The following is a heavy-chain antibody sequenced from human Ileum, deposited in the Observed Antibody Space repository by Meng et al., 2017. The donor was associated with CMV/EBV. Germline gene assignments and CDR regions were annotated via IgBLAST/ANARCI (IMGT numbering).Heavy chain of an antibody. J-gene: IGHJ4*02. CDR2: INSDESST. Sequence: SGFPFSSYWMHWVRQAPGKGLVWVSRINSDESSTTYADSVKGRFTISRDNAKNTLYLQMNSLRAEDTAVYYCARIQSLGSWYYFDYWGQGALVTVSS. D-gene: IGHD6-13*01. CDR3: ARIQSLGSWYYFDY. CDR1: GFPFSSYW. V-gene: IGHV3-74*01.